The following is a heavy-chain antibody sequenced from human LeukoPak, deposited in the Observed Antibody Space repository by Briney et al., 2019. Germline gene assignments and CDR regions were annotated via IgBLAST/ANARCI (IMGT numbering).Heavy chain of an antibody. D-gene: IGHD6-13*01. CDR2: INPNSGGT. J-gene: IGHJ3*02. CDR1: GYTFTGCY. V-gene: IGHV1-2*04. CDR3: ARERDSSSGDAFDI. Sequence: ASVKVSCKASGYTFTGCYMHWVRQAPGQGLEWMGWINPNSGGTNYAQKFQGWVTMTRDTSISTAYMELSGLRSDDTAVYYCARERDSSSGDAFDIWGQGTMVTVSS.